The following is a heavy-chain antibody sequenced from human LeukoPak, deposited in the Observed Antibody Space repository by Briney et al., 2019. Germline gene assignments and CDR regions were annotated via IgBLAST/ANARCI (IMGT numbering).Heavy chain of an antibody. CDR1: GFTFGEDA. CDR3: ARLIAVVVAASSYFDS. D-gene: IGHD2-15*01. CDR2: IRTKTNGATA. V-gene: IGHV3-49*03. Sequence: GGSLRLSCTASGFTFGEDAMSWFRQAPGKGLEWVGFIRTKTNGATAEYAASVKGRFSISRDDSKSIAYLRMNSLKTEDTAVYYCARLIAVVVAASSYFDSWGQGTRVTVSS. J-gene: IGHJ4*02.